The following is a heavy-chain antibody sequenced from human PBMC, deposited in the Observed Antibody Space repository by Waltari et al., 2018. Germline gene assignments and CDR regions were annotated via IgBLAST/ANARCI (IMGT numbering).Heavy chain of an antibody. CDR2: SYYSGST. D-gene: IGHD6-19*01. J-gene: IGHJ4*02. V-gene: IGHV4-59*01. CDR1: GGSISSYY. CDR3: ARRGSSGWYDY. Sequence: QVQLQVSGPGLVKPSETLSLTCTVSGGSISSYYWSWIRQPPGKGLEWIGYSYYSGSTNDNPSLKSRVTISVDTSKNQFSLKLSSVTAADTAVYYCARRGSSGWYDYWGQGTLVTVSS.